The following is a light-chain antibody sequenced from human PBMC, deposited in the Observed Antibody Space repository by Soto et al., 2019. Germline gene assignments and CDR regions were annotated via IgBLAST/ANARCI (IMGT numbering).Light chain of an antibody. J-gene: IGKJ5*01. CDR2: DAS. Sequence: EIVLTQSPASLSLSPGERATLSCRASQSVNSYLAWYQHKPGHAPRLLIYDASNRATVIPARFSGSGSGTDFTLIVSSLEPEDFAVYYCQHDSDCPPFTFRQGTRLE. CDR1: QSVNSY. V-gene: IGKV3-11*01. CDR3: QHDSDCPPFT.